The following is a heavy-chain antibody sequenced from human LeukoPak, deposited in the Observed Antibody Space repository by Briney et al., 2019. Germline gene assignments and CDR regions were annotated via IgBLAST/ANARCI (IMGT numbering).Heavy chain of an antibody. Sequence: SETLSLTCTVPGYSISSGYCWGWIRQPPGKGLEGIGSIYYRGSTYYNPSLKNRVTISVDTSKNQFSLKLSSVTAPDTAVYYCARDTPLAVWGQGTMVTVSS. J-gene: IGHJ3*01. CDR1: GYSISSGYC. D-gene: IGHD3-3*02. V-gene: IGHV4-38-2*02. CDR2: IYYRGST. CDR3: ARDTPLAV.